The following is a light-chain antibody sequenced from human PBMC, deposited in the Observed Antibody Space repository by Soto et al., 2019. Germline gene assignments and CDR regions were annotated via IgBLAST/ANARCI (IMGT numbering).Light chain of an antibody. V-gene: IGLV2-14*01. CDR3: SSYTSISTLV. CDR2: DVS. CDR1: SSDIGAYNH. J-gene: IGLJ2*01. Sequence: QSALTQPASVSGSPGQSITISCTGTSSDIGAYNHVSWYQQHPGTAPKLMISDVSNRPSGVSNRFSGSKSGNTASLTISGLHEEDDAYYYCSSYTSISTLVFGGGTKLTVL.